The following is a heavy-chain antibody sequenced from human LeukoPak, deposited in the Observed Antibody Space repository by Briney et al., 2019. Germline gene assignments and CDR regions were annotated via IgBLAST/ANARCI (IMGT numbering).Heavy chain of an antibody. CDR1: GFTFSIYG. Sequence: PGRSLRLSCAASGFTFSIYGMHWVRQAPGKGLEWVAVISYDGSNKYYADSVKGRFTISRDNSKNTLYLQMNSLRAEDTAVYYCAKDLSYYGMDVWGQGTTVTVSS. V-gene: IGHV3-30*18. CDR2: ISYDGSNK. J-gene: IGHJ6*02. D-gene: IGHD3-9*01. CDR3: AKDLSYYGMDV.